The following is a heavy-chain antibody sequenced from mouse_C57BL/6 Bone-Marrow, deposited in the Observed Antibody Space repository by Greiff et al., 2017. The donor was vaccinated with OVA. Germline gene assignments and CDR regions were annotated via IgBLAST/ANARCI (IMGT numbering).Heavy chain of an antibody. Sequence: QVQLQQPGAELVKPGASVKLSCKASGYTFTSYWMHWVKQRPGQGLEWIGMIHPNSGSTNYNEKFKSKATLTVDQSSSTAYMQRSSLTSEDSAVYYVARSMGLRRGSHFDYWGQGTTLTVSS. CDR2: IHPNSGST. CDR1: GYTFTSYW. CDR3: ARSMGLRRGSHFDY. D-gene: IGHD2-2*01. V-gene: IGHV1-64*01. J-gene: IGHJ2*01.